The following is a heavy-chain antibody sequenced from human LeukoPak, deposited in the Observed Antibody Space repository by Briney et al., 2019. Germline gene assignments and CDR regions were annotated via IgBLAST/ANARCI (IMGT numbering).Heavy chain of an antibody. J-gene: IGHJ3*02. V-gene: IGHV4-61*01. CDR2: IYYSGST. CDR1: GASVSSGSYY. CDR3: ARYCSSTSCSDNAFDI. D-gene: IGHD2-2*01. Sequence: SETLSLTCTVSGASVSSGSYYWSWIRQPPGRGLEYIGYIYYSGSTNYNPSLKSRVTISADTSKDQFSLKLSSVTAADTALYYCARYCSSTSCSDNAFDIWGQGTMVTVSS.